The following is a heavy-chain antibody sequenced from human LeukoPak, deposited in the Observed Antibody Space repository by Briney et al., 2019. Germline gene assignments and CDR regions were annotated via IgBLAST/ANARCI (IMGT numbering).Heavy chain of an antibody. CDR1: GFSFSSYA. D-gene: IGHD3-10*01. CDR2: ISGSGGST. Sequence: PGGSLRLSCAASGFSFSSYAMSWVRQAPGKGLEWVSAISGSGGSTYYADSVKGRFTISRDNPKNTLYVQMNSLRAEDTAVYYCAKGPTYYYGSGNYFSDYWGQGTLVTVSS. V-gene: IGHV3-23*01. CDR3: AKGPTYYYGSGNYFSDY. J-gene: IGHJ4*02.